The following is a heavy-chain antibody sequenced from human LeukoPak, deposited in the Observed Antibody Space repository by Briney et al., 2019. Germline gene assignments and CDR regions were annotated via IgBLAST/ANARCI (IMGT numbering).Heavy chain of an antibody. Sequence: SETLSLTCTVSGGSISRYYWSWIRQPPGTGLEWIGYIYYSGSTNYNPSLKSRVTISVDTSKNQFSLNLSSVTAADTAVYYCARDPDYYDRSGSSGYFDLWGRGTLVTVSS. J-gene: IGHJ2*01. D-gene: IGHD3-22*01. CDR2: IYYSGST. CDR3: ARDPDYYDRSGSSGYFDL. V-gene: IGHV4-59*01. CDR1: GGSISRYY.